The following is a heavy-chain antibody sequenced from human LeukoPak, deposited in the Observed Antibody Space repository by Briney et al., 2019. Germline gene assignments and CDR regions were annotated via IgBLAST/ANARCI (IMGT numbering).Heavy chain of an antibody. D-gene: IGHD3-22*01. CDR2: IYSGGST. CDR3: ARASTDYHDSSGYLKYYFDY. CDR1: GFTVSSNY. J-gene: IGHJ4*02. Sequence: GGSLRLSCAASGFTVSSNYMSWVRQAPGKGLEWVSVIYSGGSTYYADSVKGRFTISRDNSKNTLYLQMNSLRAEDTAVYYCARASTDYHDSSGYLKYYFDYWGQGTLVTVSS. V-gene: IGHV3-53*01.